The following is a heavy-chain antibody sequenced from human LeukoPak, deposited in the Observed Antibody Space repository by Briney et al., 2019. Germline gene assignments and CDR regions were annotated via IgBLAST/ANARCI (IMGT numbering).Heavy chain of an antibody. V-gene: IGHV1-18*01. CDR2: ISAYNGNT. CDR3: ARVDCSGGSCYLDYYYGMDA. Sequence: AASVKVSCKASGYTFTSYGISWVRQAPGQGLEWMGWISAYNGNTNYAQKLQGRVTMTTDTSTSTAYMELRSLRSDDTAVYYCARVDCSGGSCYLDYYYGMDAWGQGTTVTVSS. CDR1: GYTFTSYG. J-gene: IGHJ6*02. D-gene: IGHD2-15*01.